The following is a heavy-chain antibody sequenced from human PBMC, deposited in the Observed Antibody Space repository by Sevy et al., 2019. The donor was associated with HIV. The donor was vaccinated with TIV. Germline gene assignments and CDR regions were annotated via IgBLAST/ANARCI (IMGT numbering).Heavy chain of an antibody. CDR2: IKSNADGGTE. CDR1: GFTFSNFW. CDR3: ATGGTAEAFDV. J-gene: IGHJ3*01. V-gene: IGHV3-15*01. D-gene: IGHD1-1*01. Sequence: GGSLRLSCAASGFTFSNFWISWVRQAPEKGLEWVCHIKSNADGGTEYYAARFKGKFTISRDVSKYTLFLQMSSLKTEETAVYYCATGGTAEAFDVWGPGTMVTVSS.